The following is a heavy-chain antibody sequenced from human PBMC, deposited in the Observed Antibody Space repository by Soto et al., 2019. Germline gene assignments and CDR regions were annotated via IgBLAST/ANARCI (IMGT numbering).Heavy chain of an antibody. CDR2: INPNSGGT. J-gene: IGHJ6*02. V-gene: IGHV1-2*04. Sequence: ASVKVSCKASGHTFTGYYMHWVRQAPGQGLEWMGWINPNSGGTNYAQKFQGWVTMTRDTSISTAYMELSRLRSDDTAVYYCARGQLYYYYGMDVWGQGTTVTVSS. CDR3: ARGQLYYYYGMDV. D-gene: IGHD1-1*01. CDR1: GHTFTGYY.